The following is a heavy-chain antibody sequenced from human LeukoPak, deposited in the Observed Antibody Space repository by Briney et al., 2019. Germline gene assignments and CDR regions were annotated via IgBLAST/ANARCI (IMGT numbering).Heavy chain of an antibody. J-gene: IGHJ4*02. CDR3: ARDQNDFWSGYYYDY. CDR1: GYTFTGYY. D-gene: IGHD3-3*01. V-gene: IGHV1-2*02. CDR2: TNPNSGGT. Sequence: GASVKVSCKASGYTFTGYYMHWVRQAPGQGLEWMGWTNPNSGGTNYAQKFQGRVTMTRDTSISTAYMELSRLRSDDTAVYYCARDQNDFWSGYYYDYWGQGTLVTVSS.